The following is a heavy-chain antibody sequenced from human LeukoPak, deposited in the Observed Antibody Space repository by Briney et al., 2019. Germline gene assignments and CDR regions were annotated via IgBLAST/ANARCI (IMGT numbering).Heavy chain of an antibody. V-gene: IGHV4-39*01. CDR3: ARQYYDYVWGSYRRPFDY. CDR1: VGSISSSSYY. D-gene: IGHD3-16*02. CDR2: IYYSGST. J-gene: IGHJ4*02. Sequence: PSETLSLTCTVSVGSISSSSYYWGWIRQPPGKGLEWIGSIYYSGSTYYNPSLKSRVTISVDTSKNQSSLKLSSVTAADTAVYYCARQYYDYVWGSYRRPFDYWGQGTLVTVSS.